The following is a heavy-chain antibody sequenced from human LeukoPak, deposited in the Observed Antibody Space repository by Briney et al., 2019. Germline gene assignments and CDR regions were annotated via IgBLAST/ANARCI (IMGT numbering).Heavy chain of an antibody. J-gene: IGHJ4*02. Sequence: PSQTLSLTCTVSGGSISRGGYYWSWIRQHPGKGLEWIGFIYYSGSTNYNPSLKSRVTISVDTSKNQFSLKLSSVTAADTAVYYCARATLRDGYPFDYWGQGTLVTVSS. CDR1: GGSISRGGYY. CDR2: IYYSGST. D-gene: IGHD5-12*01. CDR3: ARATLRDGYPFDY. V-gene: IGHV4-31*03.